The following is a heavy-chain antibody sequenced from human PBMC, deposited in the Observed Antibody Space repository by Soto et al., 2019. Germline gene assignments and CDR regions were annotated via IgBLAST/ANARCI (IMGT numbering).Heavy chain of an antibody. Sequence: EVQLVESGGALVQPGGSLRLSCSASGFSLSDLFIDWVRQAPGKGLEWVGRTKDKAYSYTTEYAASMKGRFTISRDESRNSLYLQMSSLKPEDTAVYYCASIRGVFGYWGQGTLVTVSS. D-gene: IGHD3-10*01. J-gene: IGHJ4*02. CDR3: ASIRGVFGY. CDR1: GFSLSDLF. V-gene: IGHV3-72*01. CDR2: TKDKAYSYTT.